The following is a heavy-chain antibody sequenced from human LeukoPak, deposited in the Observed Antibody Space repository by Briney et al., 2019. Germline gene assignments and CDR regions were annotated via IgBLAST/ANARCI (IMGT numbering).Heavy chain of an antibody. V-gene: IGHV3-74*01. CDR1: GVTFSDYW. Sequence: GGSLRLSCAASGVTFSDYWMHWVRQAPGKGLVWVSRINSDGSSPTYADSVKGRFTISRDNAKNTLYLQMNSLRAEDTAVYYCARAVAGTYFDSWGQGTLVTVSS. J-gene: IGHJ4*02. D-gene: IGHD6-19*01. CDR3: ARAVAGTYFDS. CDR2: INSDGSSP.